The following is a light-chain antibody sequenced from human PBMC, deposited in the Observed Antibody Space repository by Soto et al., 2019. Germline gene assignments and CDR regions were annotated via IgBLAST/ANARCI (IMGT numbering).Light chain of an antibody. Sequence: EIVLTQSPGTLSLSPGERATLSCRASQSVSSNYLAWYQQKPGQSPRLFIYGASSRATGIPDRFSGSGSGTDFTLTISRLEPEDFAVYYCQQYGTSRQTFGQGTKVDIK. CDR3: QQYGTSRQT. V-gene: IGKV3-20*01. CDR1: QSVSSNY. CDR2: GAS. J-gene: IGKJ1*01.